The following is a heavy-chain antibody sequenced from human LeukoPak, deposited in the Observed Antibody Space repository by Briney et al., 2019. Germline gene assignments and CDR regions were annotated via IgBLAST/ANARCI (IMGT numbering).Heavy chain of an antibody. V-gene: IGHV3-23*01. Sequence: GGSLRLSCAGSGFSFSTYSMNWVRQAPGKGLEWVSGITGRGANTYYADSVKGRFTISRDNSKNTLYLRMNSLRAEDTAVYYCYYYDSSGFYPQTKIDYWGQGTLVTVSS. D-gene: IGHD3-22*01. CDR1: GFSFSTYS. CDR2: ITGRGANT. J-gene: IGHJ4*02. CDR3: YYYDSSGFYPQTKIDY.